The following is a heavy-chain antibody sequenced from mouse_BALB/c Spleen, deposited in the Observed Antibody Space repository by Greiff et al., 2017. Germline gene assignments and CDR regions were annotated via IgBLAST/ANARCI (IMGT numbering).Heavy chain of an antibody. Sequence: QAHVKQSGAELMKPGASVKISCKATGYTFSSYWIEWVKQRPGHGLEWIGEILPGSGSTNYNEKFKGKATFTADTSSNTAYMQLSSLTSEDSAVYYCARSMYYGSSYWFAYWGQGTLVTVSA. CDR1: GYTFSSYW. CDR3: ARSMYYGSSYWFAY. D-gene: IGHD1-1*01. CDR2: ILPGSGST. V-gene: IGHV1-9*01. J-gene: IGHJ3*01.